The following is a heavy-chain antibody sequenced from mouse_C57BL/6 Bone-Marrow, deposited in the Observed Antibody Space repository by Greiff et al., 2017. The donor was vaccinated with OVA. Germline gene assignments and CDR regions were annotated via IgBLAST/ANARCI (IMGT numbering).Heavy chain of an antibody. D-gene: IGHD1-1*01. CDR2: ISDGGSYT. Sequence: EVQLVASGGGLVKPGGSLKLSCAASGFTFSSYAMSWVRQTPEKRLEWVATISDGGSYTYYPDNVKGRFTISRDNAKNNLYLQMSHLKSEDTAMYYCAKTTVVATRYFDVWGTGTTVTVSS. CDR3: AKTTVVATRYFDV. CDR1: GFTFSSYA. J-gene: IGHJ1*03. V-gene: IGHV5-4*01.